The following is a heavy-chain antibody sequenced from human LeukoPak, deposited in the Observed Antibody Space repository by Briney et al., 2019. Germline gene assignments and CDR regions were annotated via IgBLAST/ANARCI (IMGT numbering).Heavy chain of an antibody. CDR2: IKEDSSEK. V-gene: IGHV3-7*01. Sequence: GGSLRLSCAASGFTFSRYWMSWVRQAPGKGLEWVANIKEDSSEKYYVDSVKGRFTISRDNAKNSLSLEMNSLRAGDTAVYYCARDANWGQGTLVNVFS. CDR1: GFTFSRYW. CDR3: ARDAN. J-gene: IGHJ4*02.